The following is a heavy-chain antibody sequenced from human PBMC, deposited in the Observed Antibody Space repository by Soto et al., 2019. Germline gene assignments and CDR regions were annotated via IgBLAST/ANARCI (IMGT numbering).Heavy chain of an antibody. V-gene: IGHV1-46*01. CDR3: ASKRRIRFLEWSNNHYGMAV. Sequence: ASVKVSCKASGYTFTSYYMHWVRQAPGQGLEWMGIINPSGGSTSYAQKFQGRVTMTRDTSTSTVYMELSSLRAEDTAVYYCASKRRIRFLEWSNNHYGMAVWGQGTTVPVSS. CDR2: INPSGGST. D-gene: IGHD3-3*01. J-gene: IGHJ6*02. CDR1: GYTFTSYY.